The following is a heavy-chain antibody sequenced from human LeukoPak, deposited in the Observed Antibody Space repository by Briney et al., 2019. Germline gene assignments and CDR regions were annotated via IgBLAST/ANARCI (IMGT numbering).Heavy chain of an antibody. J-gene: IGHJ3*01. CDR3: VAGDWGARDSFDL. CDR2: INQYGSQK. V-gene: IGHV3-7*01. CDR1: GLTFSIYW. Sequence: PGGSLRLSCAASGLTFSIYWMRWVPRATGRGLGRVANINQYGSQKYYVDSVKGRFTISRDNAKNSFFLQMSSLRAEDTSVYYCVAGDWGARDSFDLWGRGTMVTVSS. D-gene: IGHD2-21*02.